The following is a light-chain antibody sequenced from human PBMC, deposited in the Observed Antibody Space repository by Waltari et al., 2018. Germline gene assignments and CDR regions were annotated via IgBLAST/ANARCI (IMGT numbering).Light chain of an antibody. CDR1: QSVNNNY. J-gene: IGKJ2*01. V-gene: IGKV3-20*01. CDR2: GIS. CDR3: QHYGGSPKYT. Sequence: EIVLTQSPGTLSLSPGERATLSCRASQSVNNNYLAWYQAKPGQAPRLLIYGISPRATGVPDRFSGGGSGTDFTLTISRLEPEDCAVYYCQHYGGSPKYTFGQVTKLEIK.